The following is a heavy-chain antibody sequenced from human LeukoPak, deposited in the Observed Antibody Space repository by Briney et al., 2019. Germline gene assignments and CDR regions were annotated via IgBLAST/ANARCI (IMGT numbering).Heavy chain of an antibody. D-gene: IGHD6-19*01. V-gene: IGHV4-30-2*01. CDR1: GGSISSGGYS. J-gene: IGHJ3*02. CDR2: IYHSGST. Sequence: SETLSLTCAVSGGSISSGGYSWSWIRQPPGKGLEWIGYIYHSGSTYYNPSLKSRVTISVDRSKNQFSLKLSSVTAADTAVYYCVRDLLRQWLVNSPNDAFDIWGQGTMVTVSS. CDR3: VRDLLRQWLVNSPNDAFDI.